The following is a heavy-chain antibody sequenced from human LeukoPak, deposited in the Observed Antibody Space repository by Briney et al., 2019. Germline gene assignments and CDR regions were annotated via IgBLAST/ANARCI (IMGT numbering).Heavy chain of an antibody. J-gene: IGHJ3*02. CDR2: ISGSGSTI. V-gene: IGHV3-48*03. D-gene: IGHD3-9*01. CDR1: GFTFSSYE. CDR3: AREGDILTVRDAFDI. Sequence: GGSLRLSCAASGFTFSSYEMNWVRQAPGKGLEWVSYISGSGSTIYYADSVKGRFTISRDNSKNTLYLQMNSLRAEDTAVYYCAREGDILTVRDAFDIWGQGTMVTVSS.